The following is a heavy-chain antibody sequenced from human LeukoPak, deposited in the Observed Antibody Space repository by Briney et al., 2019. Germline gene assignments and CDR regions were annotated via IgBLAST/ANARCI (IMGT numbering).Heavy chain of an antibody. J-gene: IGHJ5*02. Sequence: PSETLSLTCTVSGGSISSYYWSWIRQPPGKGLEWIGRIYTSGSTNYNPSLKSRVTMSVDTSKNQFSLKLSSVTAADTAVYYCARGNDFWSGYYSRGWFDPWGQGTLVTVSS. V-gene: IGHV4-4*07. CDR3: ARGNDFWSGYYSRGWFDP. D-gene: IGHD3-3*01. CDR2: IYTSGST. CDR1: GGSISSYY.